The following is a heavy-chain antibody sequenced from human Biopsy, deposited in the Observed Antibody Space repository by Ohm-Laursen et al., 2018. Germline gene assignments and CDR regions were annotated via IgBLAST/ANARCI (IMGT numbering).Heavy chain of an antibody. J-gene: IGHJ4*02. Sequence: SVKVSCKLSGGPSSNYAFSWVRQAPGQGLEWVGRIVPILGHLNYAQRFQGRVSITADKSTTYVYMELSRLTSGDTAVYYCAADADGYYTEFDYWGPGTLVTVSS. CDR3: AADADGYYTEFDY. V-gene: IGHV1-69*04. D-gene: IGHD3-3*01. CDR1: GGPSSNYA. CDR2: IVPILGHL.